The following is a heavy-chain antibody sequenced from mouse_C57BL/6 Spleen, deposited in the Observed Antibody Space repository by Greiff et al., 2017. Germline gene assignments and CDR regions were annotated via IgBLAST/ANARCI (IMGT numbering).Heavy chain of an antibody. CDR2: ISGGGGNT. J-gene: IGHJ2*01. CDR3: ARHGAYYFDY. Sequence: EVKLMESGGGLVKPGGSLKLSCAASGFTFSSYTMSWVRQTPEKRLEWVATISGGGGNTYYPDSVKGRFTISRDNAKNTLYLQMSSLRSEDTALYYCARHGAYYFDYWGQGTTRTVSS. CDR1: GFTFSSYT. V-gene: IGHV5-9*01.